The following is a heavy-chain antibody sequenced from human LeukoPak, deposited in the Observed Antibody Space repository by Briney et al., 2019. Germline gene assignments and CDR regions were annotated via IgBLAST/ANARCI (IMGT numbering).Heavy chain of an antibody. CDR1: GFTFSGYS. V-gene: IGHV3-48*01. CDR2: ISSTGTTI. CDR3: VRGTYGDDSFDF. D-gene: IGHD4-17*01. Sequence: GGSLRLSCAASGFTFSGYSMNWVRQAPGKGLECVSFISSTGTTIYYADSVKGRFTISRDDAKVSLYLQMSSLRAEDTAVYYCVRGTYGDDSFDFWGQGTLVTVSS. J-gene: IGHJ4*02.